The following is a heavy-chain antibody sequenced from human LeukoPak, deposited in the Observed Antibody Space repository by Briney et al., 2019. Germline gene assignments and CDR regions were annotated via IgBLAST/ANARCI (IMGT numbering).Heavy chain of an antibody. CDR1: GFTFRNYG. Sequence: GGSLRLSCAASGFTFRNYGMHWVRQAPGKGLEWVAFIQSDESRKWLGDSVKGRFTVSRDTPKNTLYLQMNSLRTEDTAVYYCARDFGSGSYGFDSWGQGTLVSVSS. J-gene: IGHJ4*02. D-gene: IGHD3-10*01. CDR3: ARDFGSGSYGFDS. CDR2: IQSDESRK. V-gene: IGHV3-30*02.